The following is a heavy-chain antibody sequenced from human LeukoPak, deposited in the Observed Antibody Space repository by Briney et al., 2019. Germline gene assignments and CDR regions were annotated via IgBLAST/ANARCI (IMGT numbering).Heavy chain of an antibody. CDR3: AKRGSKWDLDN. CDR1: GFIFTSYA. CDR2: ISYDGSNK. D-gene: IGHD1-26*01. Sequence: GRSLRLSCAASGFIFTSYAMHWVRQAPGKGLEWVAVISYDGSNKYYADSVKARFTISKDTSKNTLYLQMSSLRAEDTAIYYCAKRGSKWDLDNWGQGTLVTVSS. V-gene: IGHV3-33*06. J-gene: IGHJ4*02.